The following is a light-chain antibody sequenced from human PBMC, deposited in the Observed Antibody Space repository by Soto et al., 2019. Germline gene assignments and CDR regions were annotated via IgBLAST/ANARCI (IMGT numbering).Light chain of an antibody. J-gene: IGLJ1*01. CDR3: ASYTTSSTYV. Sequence: QSALTEPGFVSGCRARSLAISCTGTSSDVGGYSYVSWYQQQPGKAPKLVISDVSNRPSGVSDRFSGSKSGNTASLTISGLQTEDEADYYCASYTTSSTYVFGTGTKVTVL. CDR1: SSDVGGYSY. V-gene: IGLV2-14*01. CDR2: DVS.